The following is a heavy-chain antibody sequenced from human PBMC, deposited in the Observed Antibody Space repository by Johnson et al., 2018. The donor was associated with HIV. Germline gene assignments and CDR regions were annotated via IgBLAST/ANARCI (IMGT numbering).Heavy chain of an antibody. CDR2: ISWNSGSI. D-gene: IGHD2-21*02. CDR1: GFTFDDYA. J-gene: IGHJ3*02. V-gene: IGHV3-9*01. Sequence: VQLVESGGGVVQPGRSLRLSCAASGFTFDDYAMHWVRQTPGKGLEWVSGISWNSGSIGYADSVKGRFTISRDNAKNSLYLQMNSLRPEDTALYYCAKAREGRAYCGGDCAFDAFDIWGQGTMVTVSS. CDR3: AKAREGRAYCGGDCAFDAFDI.